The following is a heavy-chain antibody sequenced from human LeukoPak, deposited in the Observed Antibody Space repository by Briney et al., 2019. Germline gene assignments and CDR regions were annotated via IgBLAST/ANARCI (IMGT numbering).Heavy chain of an antibody. CDR1: GFSLSTSGVG. D-gene: IGHD3-22*01. Sequence: SGPTLVKPTQTVTLTCTFSGFSLSTSGVGVGWLRQPPGKALEWHALIYWDDDKGYSPSLKIRLTITQDTSKNHVVLTMTNMDPVDTATYYCAHRPVVYYDSSGFFDYWGRGTLVTVSS. V-gene: IGHV2-5*02. J-gene: IGHJ4*02. CDR2: IYWDDDK. CDR3: AHRPVVYYDSSGFFDY.